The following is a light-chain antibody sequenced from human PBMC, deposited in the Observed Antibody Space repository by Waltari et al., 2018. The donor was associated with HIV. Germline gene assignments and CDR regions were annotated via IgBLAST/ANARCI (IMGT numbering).Light chain of an antibody. CDR3: QQYLSPPPT. Sequence: DVVMTQSPDSLAVSLGERATINCKSTHSVFYRPNNKNYIAWYQQRPGQAPKLLISWASARESGVSDRFSGSGSGTNFTLTITSLKTGDVAIYFCQQYLSPPPTFGQGTKVQIK. CDR2: WAS. V-gene: IGKV4-1*01. J-gene: IGKJ1*01. CDR1: HSVFYRPNNKNY.